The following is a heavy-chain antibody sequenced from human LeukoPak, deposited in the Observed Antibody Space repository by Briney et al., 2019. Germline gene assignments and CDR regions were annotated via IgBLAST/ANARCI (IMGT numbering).Heavy chain of an antibody. J-gene: IGHJ5*02. CDR2: INHSGST. V-gene: IGHV4-34*01. Sequence: SETLSLTCAVYGGSFSGYYWSWIRQPPGKGLEWIGEINHSGSTNYNPSLKRRVTISVDTSKNQFSLKLSSVTAADTAVYYCARGHCSSTSCYDWFDPWGQGTLVTVSS. CDR3: ARGHCSSTSCYDWFDP. D-gene: IGHD2-2*01. CDR1: GGSFSGYY.